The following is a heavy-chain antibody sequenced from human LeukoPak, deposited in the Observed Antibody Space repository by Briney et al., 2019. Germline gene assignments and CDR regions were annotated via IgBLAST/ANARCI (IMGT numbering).Heavy chain of an antibody. D-gene: IGHD2-15*01. CDR1: GGSFSGYY. Sequence: PSETLSLTCAVYGGSFSGYYWSWIRQPPGKGLEWIGEINHSGSTNYNPSLKSRVTISVDTSKNHFSLKLSSVTAADTAVYYCARDPTPSIVVVVAATPITAFDIWGQGTMVTVSS. J-gene: IGHJ3*02. CDR3: ARDPTPSIVVVVAATPITAFDI. V-gene: IGHV4-34*01. CDR2: INHSGST.